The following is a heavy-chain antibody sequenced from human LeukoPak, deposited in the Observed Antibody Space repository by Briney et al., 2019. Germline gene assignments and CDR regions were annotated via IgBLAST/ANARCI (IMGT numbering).Heavy chain of an antibody. J-gene: IGHJ5*02. D-gene: IGHD3-9*01. V-gene: IGHV3-23*01. CDR1: GFTFSSYD. CDR2: IRAGGDST. CDR3: AKRAQLTIPGNWFDP. Sequence: GGSLRLSCAASGFTFSSYDMSWVRQAPGKWLEWVSAIRAGGDSTFYADSVKGRFTISRDNSKNTLHLQMNGLRAEDTAVYYCAKRAQLTIPGNWFDPWGQGTLVTVSS.